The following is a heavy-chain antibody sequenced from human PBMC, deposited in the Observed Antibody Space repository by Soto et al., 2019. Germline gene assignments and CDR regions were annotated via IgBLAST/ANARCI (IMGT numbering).Heavy chain of an antibody. CDR3: ARGYYDILSGHQCFDC. V-gene: IGHV1-18*01. J-gene: IGHJ4*02. D-gene: IGHD3-9*01. Sequence: GASVKVSCKASGYTFTSYGISWVRQAPGQGLEWMGWISAYNGNTNYAQKLQGRVTMTTDTSTSTAYMELRSLRSDDTAVYYCARGYYDILSGHQCFDCWGQGTLVTVSS. CDR2: ISAYNGNT. CDR1: GYTFTSYG.